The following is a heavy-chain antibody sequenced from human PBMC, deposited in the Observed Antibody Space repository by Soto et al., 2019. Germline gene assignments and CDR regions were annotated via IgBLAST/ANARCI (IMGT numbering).Heavy chain of an antibody. V-gene: IGHV1-69*06. CDR3: AREERGGYSHFDY. J-gene: IGHJ4*02. CDR1: GGTFSSYA. Sequence: ASVKVSCKASGGTFSSYAISWVRQPPGQGLEWMGGIIPIFGTANYAQKFQGRVTITADKSTSTAYLELSSLRSEDTAVYYCAREERGGYSHFDYWGQGTLVTVSS. CDR2: IIPIFGTA. D-gene: IGHD5-18*01.